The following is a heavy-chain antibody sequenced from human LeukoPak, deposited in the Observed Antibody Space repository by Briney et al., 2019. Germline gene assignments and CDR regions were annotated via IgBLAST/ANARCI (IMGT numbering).Heavy chain of an antibody. CDR1: GFTVSTNY. D-gene: IGHD3-3*01. J-gene: IGHJ2*01. CDR3: ARYDFILISYFDL. V-gene: IGHV3-53*01. CDR2: IYSDGST. Sequence: GGSLRLSCAASGFTVSTNYMSWVRQAPGKRLEWVSDIYSDGSTFYADSVKGRFTISRDNSKNTLYLQMNSLRAEDTAVYHCARYDFILISYFDLWGRGTLVTVSS.